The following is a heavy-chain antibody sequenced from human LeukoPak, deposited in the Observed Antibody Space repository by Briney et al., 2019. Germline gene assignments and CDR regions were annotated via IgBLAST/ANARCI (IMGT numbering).Heavy chain of an antibody. J-gene: IGHJ5*02. CDR1: GYSFTAYW. Sequence: GESLKISCKGSGYSFTAYWIGWVRQLPGKGLEWMGIIYPGDSDTRYSPAFQGQVTISADKSISTAYLQWSSLKASDIAMYYCARLRYSGSWFDPWGQGTLVTVSS. D-gene: IGHD6-13*01. V-gene: IGHV5-51*01. CDR3: ARLRYSGSWFDP. CDR2: IYPGDSDT.